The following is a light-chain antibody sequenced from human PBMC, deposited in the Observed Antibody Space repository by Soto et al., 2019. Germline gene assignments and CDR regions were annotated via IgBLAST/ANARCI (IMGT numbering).Light chain of an antibody. CDR2: GAS. J-gene: IGKJ1*01. CDR3: QQYASSPWT. CDR1: QSVSSY. Sequence: ETVLTQSPGTLSLSPGERATLSCRASQSVSSYLAWYQQKPGQAPRLLIYGASSRATGGPDRISGSGSGTDFALTINRLEAEDVAVYYCQQYASSPWTFGQGTKVDIK. V-gene: IGKV3-20*01.